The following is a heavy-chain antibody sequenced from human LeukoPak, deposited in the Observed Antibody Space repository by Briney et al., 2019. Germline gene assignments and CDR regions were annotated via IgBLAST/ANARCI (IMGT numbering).Heavy chain of an antibody. D-gene: IGHD3-9*01. V-gene: IGHV1-46*01. Sequence: ASVKVSCKASGYTFTSYYMHWVRQAPGQGLEWMGIINPSGGSTSYAQRFQGRVTMTRDTSTSTVYMELSSLRSEDTAVYYCARGDILTGYYSKNWFDPWGQGTLVTVSS. CDR1: GYTFTSYY. CDR2: INPSGGST. CDR3: ARGDILTGYYSKNWFDP. J-gene: IGHJ5*02.